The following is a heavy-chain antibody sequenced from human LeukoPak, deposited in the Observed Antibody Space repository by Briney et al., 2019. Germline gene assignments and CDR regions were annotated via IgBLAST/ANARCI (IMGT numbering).Heavy chain of an antibody. J-gene: IGHJ4*02. Sequence: GGSRRLSCAGSGFTFSSYAVSWVRQAPGKGLEWVSTISYSGGTTYYADSVKGRFTISRDNSKNTLYLQMNSLRAEDTAVYYCAKGSGIQLWILFEYCWKGTTVAVPS. CDR1: GFTFSSYA. V-gene: IGHV3-23*01. D-gene: IGHD5-18*01. CDR2: ISYSGGTT. CDR3: AKGSGIQLWILFEY.